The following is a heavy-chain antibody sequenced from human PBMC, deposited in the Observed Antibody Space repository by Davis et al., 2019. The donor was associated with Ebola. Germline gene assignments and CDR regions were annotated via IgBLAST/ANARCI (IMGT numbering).Heavy chain of an antibody. CDR1: GFTFSGSA. J-gene: IGHJ4*02. Sequence: GESLKISCAVSGFTFSGSAMHWVRQASGKGLEWVGRIRSKANSYATAYAASVKGRFTISRDDSKNTAYLQMNSLKTEDTAVYYCTRREIAAARSNPLDYWGQGTLVTVSS. D-gene: IGHD6-13*01. CDR3: TRREIAAARSNPLDY. CDR2: IRSKANSYAT. V-gene: IGHV3-73*01.